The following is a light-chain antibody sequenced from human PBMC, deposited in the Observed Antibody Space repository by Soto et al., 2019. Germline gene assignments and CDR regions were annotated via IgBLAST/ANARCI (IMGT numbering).Light chain of an antibody. CDR2: AIS. CDR1: QSVSSTY. Sequence: EIVLTQSPGTLSLSPGERATLSCRASQSVSSTYLAWYQQKPGQAPRLLIYAISSRSTGVPDRFSGSGSGTDFPLTISSLEPEYFAVYYCQQYATPPYSFCQGTKLEIK. V-gene: IGKV3-20*01. J-gene: IGKJ2*01. CDR3: QQYATPPYS.